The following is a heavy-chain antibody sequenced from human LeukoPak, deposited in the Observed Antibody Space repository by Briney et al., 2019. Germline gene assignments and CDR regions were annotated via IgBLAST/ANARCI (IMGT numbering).Heavy chain of an antibody. D-gene: IGHD3-22*01. CDR2: IYYSGST. Sequence: SETLCLTSTVSGGSTISDYSSSSRHPPRKGLEWIGHIYYSGSTNYNPSLKSRVTISVDTSKNQFSLKLSSVTAADTAVYYCARDPAHYYDSSGYYVNYFDYWGQGTLVTVSS. J-gene: IGHJ4*02. V-gene: IGHV4-59*01. CDR1: GGSTISDY. CDR3: ARDPAHYYDSSGYYVNYFDY.